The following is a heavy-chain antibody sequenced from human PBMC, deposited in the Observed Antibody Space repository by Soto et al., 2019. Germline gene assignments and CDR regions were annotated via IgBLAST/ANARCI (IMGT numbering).Heavy chain of an antibody. Sequence: SETLSLTCAVYGGSFSGYYWRWISQPPGKGLEWIGEINHSGSTNYNPSLKSRVTISVDTSKNQFSLKLSSVTAADTAVYYCARERISMIVVVQVYGMDVWGQGTTVTVSS. J-gene: IGHJ6*02. CDR2: INHSGST. CDR3: ARERISMIVVVQVYGMDV. V-gene: IGHV4-34*01. D-gene: IGHD3-22*01. CDR1: GGSFSGYY.